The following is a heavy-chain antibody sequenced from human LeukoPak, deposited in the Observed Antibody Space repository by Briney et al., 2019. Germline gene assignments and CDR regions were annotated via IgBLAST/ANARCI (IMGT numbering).Heavy chain of an antibody. Sequence: QPGGSLRLSCAASGFTFSSYGMHWVRQAPGKGLEWVAVISYDGSNKYYADSVKGRFTISRDNSKNTLYLQMNSLRAEDTAVYYCAKDWAMVRGVIAGFFDYWGQGTLVTVSS. J-gene: IGHJ4*02. D-gene: IGHD3-10*01. CDR3: AKDWAMVRGVIAGFFDY. CDR2: ISYDGSNK. V-gene: IGHV3-30*18. CDR1: GFTFSSYG.